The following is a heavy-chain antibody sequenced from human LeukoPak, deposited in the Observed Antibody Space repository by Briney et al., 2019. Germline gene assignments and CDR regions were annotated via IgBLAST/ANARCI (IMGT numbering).Heavy chain of an antibody. CDR2: IYYSGST. CDR1: GGSISSSSYY. J-gene: IGHJ4*02. V-gene: IGHV4-39*07. D-gene: IGHD1-7*01. CDR3: ARQLELQGFDY. Sequence: PSETLSLTCSVSGGSISSSSYYWGWIRQPPGKGLEWIGSIYYSGSTYYNPSLKSRVTISVDTSKNQFSLKLSSVTAADTAVYYCARQLELQGFDYWGQGTLVTVSS.